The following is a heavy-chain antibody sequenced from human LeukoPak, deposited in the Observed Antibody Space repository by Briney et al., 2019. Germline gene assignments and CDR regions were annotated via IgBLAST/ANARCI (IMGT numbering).Heavy chain of an antibody. Sequence: SETLSLTRTVSGGSISSSSYYWSWIRQPPGKGLEWIGEINHSGSTNYNPSLKSRVTISVDKSKNQFSLQLSSVTAADTAVYYCARPVTYYYGSGSQPHFDIWGQGTMVTVSS. CDR1: GGSISSSSYY. V-gene: IGHV4-39*07. D-gene: IGHD3-10*01. CDR2: INHSGST. J-gene: IGHJ3*02. CDR3: ARPVTYYYGSGSQPHFDI.